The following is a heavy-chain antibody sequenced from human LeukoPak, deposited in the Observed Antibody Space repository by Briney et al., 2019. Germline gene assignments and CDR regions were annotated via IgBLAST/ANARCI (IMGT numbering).Heavy chain of an antibody. D-gene: IGHD1-26*01. CDR1: GFTFINAW. Sequence: GGSLRLSCAASGFTFINAWMAWVRQAPGKGLEWVGRIKAKAHGGTIEYAAPVKGRFTISRDNAKSSLYLQMNSLRDEDTAVYYCARDPYSGNYGDYYYYYMDVWGKGTTVTISS. V-gene: IGHV3-15*01. CDR3: ARDPYSGNYGDYYYYYMDV. CDR2: IKAKAHGGTI. J-gene: IGHJ6*03.